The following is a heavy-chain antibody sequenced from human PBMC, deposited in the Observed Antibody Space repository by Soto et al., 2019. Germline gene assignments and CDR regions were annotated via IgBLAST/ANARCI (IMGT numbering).Heavy chain of an antibody. CDR1: GGSISTVGHY. Sequence: SETLSLTCSVSGGSISTVGHYWTWIRQPPGKGLEWIGSIYHTGSTYYSKSLRGRLTMSVDTSKSQFSLRLSSVTAADTAVYYCARATGTLRSRNCDSWGQGSLVTVSS. D-gene: IGHD1-1*01. CDR2: IYHTGST. J-gene: IGHJ4*02. V-gene: IGHV4-31*03. CDR3: ARATGTLRSRNCDS.